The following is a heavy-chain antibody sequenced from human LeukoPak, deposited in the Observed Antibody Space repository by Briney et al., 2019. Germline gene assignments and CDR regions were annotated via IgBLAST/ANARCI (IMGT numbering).Heavy chain of an antibody. CDR1: GFIFSSYA. D-gene: IGHD5-24*01. J-gene: IGHJ4*02. Sequence: GGSLRLSCGACGFIFSSYAMSGLRQARGKGLEWATANSGSGGSTYYADSVKGRFTISRDNSKNTLYLQMNRLRAEDTAVYYCAKDPEMATIQVPFDYWGQGTLVSVSS. V-gene: IGHV3-23*01. CDR3: AKDPEMATIQVPFDY. CDR2: NSGSGGST.